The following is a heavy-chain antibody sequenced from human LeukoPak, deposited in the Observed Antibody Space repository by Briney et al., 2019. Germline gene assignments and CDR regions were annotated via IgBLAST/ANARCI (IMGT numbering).Heavy chain of an antibody. CDR1: GGTFSSYA. CDR2: IIPIFGTA. V-gene: IGHV1-69*05. Sequence: AASVKVSCKASGGTFSSYAISWVRQAPGQGLEWMGGIIPIFGTANYAQKFQGRVTITTDESTSTAYMELSSLRSEDTAVYYCASRTWSKAGALFDYWGQGTLVTVSS. CDR3: ASRTWSKAGALFDY. J-gene: IGHJ4*02. D-gene: IGHD1-26*01.